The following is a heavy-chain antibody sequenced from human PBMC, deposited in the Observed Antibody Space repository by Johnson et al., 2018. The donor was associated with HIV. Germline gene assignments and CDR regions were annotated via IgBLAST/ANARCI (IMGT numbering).Heavy chain of an antibody. D-gene: IGHD5-18*01. CDR3: ARAYSDGAFDI. CDR2: IYSGDTT. J-gene: IGHJ3*02. V-gene: IGHV3-66*01. CDR1: GFTVSTNY. Sequence: VQLVESGGGLVQPGGSLRLSCASGFTVSTNYMSWVRQAPGKGLEWVSVIYSGDTTYYADSVKGRFTISRDNSKNTLYLQMNSLRAEDTAVYYCARAYSDGAFDIWGLGTKVTVSS.